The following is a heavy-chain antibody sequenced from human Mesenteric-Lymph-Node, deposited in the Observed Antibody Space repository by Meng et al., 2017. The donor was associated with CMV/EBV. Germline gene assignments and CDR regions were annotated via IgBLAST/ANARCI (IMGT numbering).Heavy chain of an antibody. Sequence: GESLKISCAASGFTFSSYWMHWVRQAPEKGLVWVSCISGDGSVTNYADSVKGRFTISRDNAKNTLYVQMSSLRAEDTAVYYCARGDNWRDYYGMDVWGQGTTVTVSS. J-gene: IGHJ6*02. CDR1: GFTFSSYW. CDR2: ISGDGSVT. V-gene: IGHV3-74*01. D-gene: IGHD1-20*01. CDR3: ARGDNWRDYYGMDV.